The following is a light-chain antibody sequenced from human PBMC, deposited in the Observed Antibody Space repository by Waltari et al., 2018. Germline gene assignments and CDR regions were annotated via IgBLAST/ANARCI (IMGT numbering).Light chain of an antibody. CDR2: TAS. Sequence: DIQMTQSPSSLSASVGDRVTITSRASQNIDNYLNWYQQKPGKAPNLLIYTASSLQSGVPSRFDGSGSGTDFTLTISSLQPEDFATYYCQQSYSNPVTFGGGTKVEIK. CDR1: QNIDNY. CDR3: QQSYSNPVT. J-gene: IGKJ4*01. V-gene: IGKV1-39*01.